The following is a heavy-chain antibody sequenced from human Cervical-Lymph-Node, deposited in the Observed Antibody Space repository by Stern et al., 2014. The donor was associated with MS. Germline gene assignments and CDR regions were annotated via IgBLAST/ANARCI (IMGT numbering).Heavy chain of an antibody. CDR2: ITPNGATT. Sequence: QVQLVESGAEVKKPGASVKVSCKASGYTFTSYYMHWVRQAPGLGLEWMGIITPNGATTSYAQKLQGRLTMTRDTSTSTIYMELSSLRPEDTAVYYCARGGNGGNYDQALFQHWGQGTLVTVSS. V-gene: IGHV1-46*03. CDR1: GYTFTSYY. D-gene: IGHD4-23*01. CDR3: ARGGNGGNYDQALFQH. J-gene: IGHJ1*01.